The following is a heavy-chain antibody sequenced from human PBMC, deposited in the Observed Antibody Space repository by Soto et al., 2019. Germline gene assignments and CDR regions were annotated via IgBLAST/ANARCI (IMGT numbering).Heavy chain of an antibody. V-gene: IGHV1-46*01. CDR2: IHTGGVNI. D-gene: IGHD6-13*01. CDR1: GYSFTSHY. CDR3: AADSSSWIDYYYGMDV. Sequence: ASVKVSCKGIGYSFTSHYMHWVRQAPGQGLKWMGTIHTGGVNIAYAQKFQERVTITRDMSTSTAYMELSSLRSEDTAVFYCAADSSSWIDYYYGMDVWGQGTTVTVSS. J-gene: IGHJ6*02.